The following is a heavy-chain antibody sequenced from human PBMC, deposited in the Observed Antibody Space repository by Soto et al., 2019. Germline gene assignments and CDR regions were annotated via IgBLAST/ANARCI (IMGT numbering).Heavy chain of an antibody. CDR1: GFTFSSDG. CDR2: IWYDGTNE. Sequence: QVQLVESGGGVVQPGRSLRLSCAASGFTFSSDGMHWVRQAPGKGLEWVAVIWYDGTNENYGDSVKGRFTISRDKSKNTRDLQMNSLRAEDTAVYYCARDDYANARAFDIWGQGTMVTVSS. J-gene: IGHJ3*02. V-gene: IGHV3-33*01. CDR3: ARDDYANARAFDI. D-gene: IGHD4-17*01.